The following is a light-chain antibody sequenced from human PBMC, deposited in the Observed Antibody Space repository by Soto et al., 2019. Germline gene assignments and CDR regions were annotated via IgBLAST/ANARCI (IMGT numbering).Light chain of an antibody. J-gene: IGKJ1*01. V-gene: IGKV1-5*03. CDR3: QHYNSYSEA. CDR2: KAS. CDR1: QTISSW. Sequence: DIQMTQSPSTLSGSVGDRVTITCRASQTISSWLAWYQQKPGKAPKLLIYKASTLKSGVTSRFSGSRSGTEFTLTISSLQPDDFATYYCQHYNSYSEAFGQGTKVELK.